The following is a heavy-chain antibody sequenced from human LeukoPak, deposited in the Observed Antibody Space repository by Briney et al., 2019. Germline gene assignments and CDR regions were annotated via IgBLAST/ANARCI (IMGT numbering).Heavy chain of an antibody. D-gene: IGHD6-19*01. CDR2: IKNKAVGGTT. J-gene: IGHJ4*02. CDR3: ATVAAIAVGGFDY. CDR1: GFTFYNYG. V-gene: IGHV3-15*01. Sequence: GGSLRLSCAASGFTFYNYGMNWVRQAPGKGLEWVGRIKNKAVGGTTDYAAPVKGSFTISRDDSKNTLYPQMNSLKTEDTAVYYCATVAAIAVGGFDYWGQGTLVTVSS.